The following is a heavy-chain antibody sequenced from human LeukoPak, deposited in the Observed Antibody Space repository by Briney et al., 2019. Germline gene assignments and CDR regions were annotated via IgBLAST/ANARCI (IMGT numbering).Heavy chain of an antibody. D-gene: IGHD6-13*01. CDR2: IYYSGST. CDR1: GGSISSYY. Sequence: SETLSLTCTVSGGSISSYYWSWLRQPPGKGLEWIGYIYYSGSTNYNPSLKSRVTISVDTSKNQFSLKLSSVTAAGTAVYYCARDSGSSRGFDYWGQGTLVTVSS. V-gene: IGHV4-59*01. CDR3: ARDSGSSRGFDY. J-gene: IGHJ4*02.